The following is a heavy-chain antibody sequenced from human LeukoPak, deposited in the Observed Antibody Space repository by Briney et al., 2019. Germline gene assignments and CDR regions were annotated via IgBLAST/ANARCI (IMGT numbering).Heavy chain of an antibody. J-gene: IGHJ4*02. CDR2: ISHSGST. CDR1: GGSFSGYY. D-gene: IGHD2/OR15-2a*01. CDR3: ASGHLGTLIDY. Sequence: SETLSLTCAVYGGSFSGYYWSWIRQPPGKGLEWIGEISHSGSTNYNPSLKSRVTISVDTSKNQFSLKLSSVTAADTAVYYCASGHLGTLIDYWGQGTLVTVSS. V-gene: IGHV4-34*01.